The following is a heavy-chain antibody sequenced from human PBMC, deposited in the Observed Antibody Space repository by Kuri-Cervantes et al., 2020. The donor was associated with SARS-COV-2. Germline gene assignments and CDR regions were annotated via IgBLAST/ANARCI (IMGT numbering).Heavy chain of an antibody. Sequence: SVKVSCKASGGTFSSYAISWVRQAPGQGLEWMGGIIPIFGTANSAQKFQGRVTITADESTSTAYMELSRLRSDDTAVYYCARKISITILVRVWQYFDYWGQGTLVTVSS. CDR2: IIPIFGTA. D-gene: IGHD3-3*01. CDR3: ARKISITILVRVWQYFDY. V-gene: IGHV1-69*13. J-gene: IGHJ4*02. CDR1: GGTFSSYA.